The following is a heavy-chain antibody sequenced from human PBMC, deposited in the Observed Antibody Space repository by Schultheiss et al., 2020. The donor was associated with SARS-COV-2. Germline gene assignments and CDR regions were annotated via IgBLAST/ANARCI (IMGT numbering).Heavy chain of an antibody. V-gene: IGHV4-39*01. Sequence: SQTLSLTCTVSGGSISSSSYYWGWIRQPPGKGLEWIGSIYYSGSTNYNPSLESRVTISVDTSKNQFSLKLSSVTAADTAVYYCARLGVGSGRDYWGQGTLVTVSS. J-gene: IGHJ4*02. CDR2: IYYSGST. CDR3: ARLGVGSGRDY. CDR1: GGSISSSSYY. D-gene: IGHD6-19*01.